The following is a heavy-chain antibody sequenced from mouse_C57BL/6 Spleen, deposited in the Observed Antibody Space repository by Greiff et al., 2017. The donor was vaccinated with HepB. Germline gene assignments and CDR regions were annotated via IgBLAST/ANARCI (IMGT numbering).Heavy chain of an antibody. D-gene: IGHD1-1*02. CDR3: AREALYGRLFDY. CDR2: ISYDGSN. J-gene: IGHJ2*01. V-gene: IGHV3-6*01. Sequence: DVKLQESGPGLVKPSQSLSLTCSVTGYSITSGYYWNWIRQFPGNKLEWMGYISYDGSNNYNPSLKNRISITRDTSKNQFFLKLNSVTTEDTATYYCAREALYGRLFDYWGQGTTLTVSS. CDR1: GYSITSGYY.